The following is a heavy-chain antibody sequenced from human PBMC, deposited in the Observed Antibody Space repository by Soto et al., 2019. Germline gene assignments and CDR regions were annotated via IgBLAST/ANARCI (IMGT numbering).Heavy chain of an antibody. Sequence: PSETLSLTCTVSGGTISSWYWSWIRQPPGKGLEWIGYIYYSGSTYYNPSLKSRVTISVDTSKNQFSLKLSSVTAADTALYYCARDFSMVVVAPGYWGQGTLVTVSS. CDR2: IYYSGST. D-gene: IGHD3-22*01. V-gene: IGHV4-59*12. CDR1: GGTISSWY. J-gene: IGHJ4*02. CDR3: ARDFSMVVVAPGY.